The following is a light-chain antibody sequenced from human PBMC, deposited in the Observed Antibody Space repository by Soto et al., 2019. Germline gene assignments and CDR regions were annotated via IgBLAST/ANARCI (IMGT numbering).Light chain of an antibody. J-gene: IGLJ1*01. V-gene: IGLV2-14*01. CDR3: SSLTTRFTYV. Sequence: QSVLTQPASVSGSPGQSVAISCSGTSSDVGAYNYVSWYQQHPGKAPKLLLSEVSNRPSGVSDRFFGSKSGNTASLTISGLQAEDEADYYCSSLTTRFTYVFGTGTKLPVL. CDR2: EVS. CDR1: SSDVGAYNY.